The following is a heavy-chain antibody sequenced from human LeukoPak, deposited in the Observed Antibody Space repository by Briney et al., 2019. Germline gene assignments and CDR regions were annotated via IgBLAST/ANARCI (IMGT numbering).Heavy chain of an antibody. CDR1: GGSFSGYY. Sequence: SETLSLTCAVYGGSFSGYYWSWIRQPPGKGLEWIGEINHSGSTNYNPSLKSRVTISVDTSKNQFSLKLSSVTAADTAVYYCARGLRYYCGSRSYVGYFDYWGQGTLVTVSS. CDR2: INHSGST. V-gene: IGHV4-34*01. CDR3: ARGLRYYCGSRSYVGYFDY. J-gene: IGHJ4*02. D-gene: IGHD3-10*01.